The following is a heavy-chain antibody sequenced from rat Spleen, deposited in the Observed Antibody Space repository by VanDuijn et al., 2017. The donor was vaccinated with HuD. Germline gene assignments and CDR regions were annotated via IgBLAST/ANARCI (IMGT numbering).Heavy chain of an antibody. CDR3: ARSEGTHYYLPFAD. V-gene: IGHV3-1*01. Sequence: EVQLQESGPGLVKPSQSLSLTCSVTGYSITSNYWGWIRKFPGNKMEWIGHISYSGSTKYNPSLKSRIAITRDTSKNQFFLQVNSLSTEDTATYYCARSEGTHYYLPFADWGQGTLVTVSS. J-gene: IGHJ3*01. CDR2: ISYSGST. CDR1: GYSITSNY. D-gene: IGHD1-6*01.